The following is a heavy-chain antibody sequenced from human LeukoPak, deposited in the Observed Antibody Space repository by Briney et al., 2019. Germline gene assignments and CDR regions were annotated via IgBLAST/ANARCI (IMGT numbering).Heavy chain of an antibody. D-gene: IGHD6-19*01. CDR2: IKPDGSAA. CDR1: GFTFSMYW. J-gene: IGHJ4*02. Sequence: GGSLRLSCTDSGFTFSMYWMSWVRQAPGKGLEWLASIKPDGSAAIYVDSMKGRFTISRDHAKNSLYLQMNSLTVEDTAVYYCATHSDWRFDFWGQGTLVTVSS. CDR3: ATHSDWRFDF. V-gene: IGHV3-7*01.